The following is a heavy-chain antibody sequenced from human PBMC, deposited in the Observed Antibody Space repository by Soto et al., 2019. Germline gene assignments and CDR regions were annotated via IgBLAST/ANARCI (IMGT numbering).Heavy chain of an antibody. D-gene: IGHD6-19*01. CDR1: GYSFTSYW. CDR3: ARSEYIAVAEDYSYGMDV. V-gene: IGHV5-10-1*01. CDR2: IDPSDSYT. Sequence: PGESLKISCKGSGYSFTSYWISWVRQMPGKVLEWMGRIDPSDSYTNYSPSFQGHVTISADKSISTAYLQWSSLKASDTAMYYCARSEYIAVAEDYSYGMDVWGQGTTVTVSS. J-gene: IGHJ6*02.